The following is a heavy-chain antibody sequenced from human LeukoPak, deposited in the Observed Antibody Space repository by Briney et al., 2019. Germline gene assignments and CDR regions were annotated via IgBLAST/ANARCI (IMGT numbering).Heavy chain of an antibody. CDR1: GFTFSSYA. J-gene: IGHJ4*02. V-gene: IGHV3-64D*06. CDR2: ISSNGGST. CDR3: VKGGSTAMRASYFDY. Sequence: GGSLRLSCSASGFTFSSYAMHWVRQAPGKGLEYVSAISSNGGSTYYADSVKGRFTISRDNSKNTLYLQMSGLRAEDTAVYYCVKGGSTAMRASYFDYWGQGTLVTVSS. D-gene: IGHD2-2*01.